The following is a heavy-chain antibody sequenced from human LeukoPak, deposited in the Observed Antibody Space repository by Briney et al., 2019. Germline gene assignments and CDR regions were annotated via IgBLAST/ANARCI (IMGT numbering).Heavy chain of an antibody. V-gene: IGHV4-31*03. CDR1: GGSISSGGYY. CDR2: IYYSGST. J-gene: IGHJ4*02. Sequence: SETLSLTCTVSGGSISSGGYYWSWIRQHPGKGLEWIGYIYYSGSTYYNPSLKSRVTISVDTSKNQFSLKLSSATAADTAVYYCVGSRGWLRLDYWGQGTLVTVSS. D-gene: IGHD5-12*01. CDR3: VGSRGWLRLDY.